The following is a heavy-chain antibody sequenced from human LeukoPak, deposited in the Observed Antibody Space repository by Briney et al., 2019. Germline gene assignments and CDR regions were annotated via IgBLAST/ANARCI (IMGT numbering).Heavy chain of an antibody. CDR2: IYPGDSDT. D-gene: IGHD2-2*01. Sequence: GESLQISCKGSGYSFTSYWIGWVRQLPGKGLEWMGIIYPGDSDTRYSPSFQGQVTISADKSISTAYLQWSSLKASDTAMYYCARPYCSSTSCYGGAEYFQHWGQGTLVTVSS. V-gene: IGHV5-51*01. CDR1: GYSFTSYW. CDR3: ARPYCSSTSCYGGAEYFQH. J-gene: IGHJ1*01.